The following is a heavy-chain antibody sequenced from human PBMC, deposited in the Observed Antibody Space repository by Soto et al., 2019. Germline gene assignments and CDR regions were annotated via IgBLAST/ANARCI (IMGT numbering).Heavy chain of an antibody. Sequence: QVQLVESGGGVVQPGRSLRLSCAASGFTFSSYGMHWVRQAPGKGLEWVAVIWYDGSNKYYADSVKGRFTISRDNSKNTLYLQMNSLRAEDTAVYHCARDRSSGSIDYWGQGTLVTVSS. D-gene: IGHD5-12*01. CDR3: ARDRSSGSIDY. CDR2: IWYDGSNK. V-gene: IGHV3-33*01. J-gene: IGHJ4*02. CDR1: GFTFSSYG.